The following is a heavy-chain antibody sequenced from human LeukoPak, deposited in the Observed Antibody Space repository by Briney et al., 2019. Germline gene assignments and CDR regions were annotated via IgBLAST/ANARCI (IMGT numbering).Heavy chain of an antibody. J-gene: IGHJ4*02. Sequence: SETLSLTCTVSGGSISSGGYYWSWIRQHPGKGLEWIGYIYYSGSTYYKPSLKSRVTISVDTSKNQLSLKLSSVTAADTAVYYCARVASNYGGGDYWGQGTLVTVSS. V-gene: IGHV4-31*03. CDR1: GGSISSGGYY. CDR2: IYYSGST. CDR3: ARVASNYGGGDY. D-gene: IGHD4-11*01.